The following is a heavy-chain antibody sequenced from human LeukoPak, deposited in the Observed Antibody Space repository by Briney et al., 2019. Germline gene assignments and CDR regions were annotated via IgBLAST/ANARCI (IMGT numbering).Heavy chain of an antibody. J-gene: IGHJ4*02. CDR3: AKMNVLTGYYTPNFDF. Sequence: GGSLRLSCAASGFTFSNAWMNWVRQAPGKGLEWVSYIISSSSTMYYADSVKGRFTISRDNSKNTLYLQMSSLSAEDTAVYYCAKMNVLTGYYTPNFDFWGQGTLVTVSS. CDR2: IISSSSTM. D-gene: IGHD3-9*01. CDR1: GFTFSNAW. V-gene: IGHV3-48*01.